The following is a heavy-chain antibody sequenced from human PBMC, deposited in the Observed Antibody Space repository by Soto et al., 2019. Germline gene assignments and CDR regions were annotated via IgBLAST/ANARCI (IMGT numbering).Heavy chain of an antibody. Sequence: QVQLVQSGAEVKKPGSSVKVSCKASGGTFSSNTISWVRQAPGQGLEWMGRIIPILGIANYAQKFQGRVTITADKSTSTAYMELSSLRSADTAVYYCARLERIPEEIYYYYGMDVWGQGTTVTVSS. J-gene: IGHJ6*02. CDR1: GGTFSSNT. CDR2: IIPILGIA. V-gene: IGHV1-69*02. CDR3: ARLERIPEEIYYYYGMDV. D-gene: IGHD1-1*01.